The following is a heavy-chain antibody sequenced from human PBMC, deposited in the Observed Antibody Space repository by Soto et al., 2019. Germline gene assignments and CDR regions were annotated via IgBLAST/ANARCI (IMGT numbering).Heavy chain of an antibody. D-gene: IGHD1-26*01. CDR3: ARLFCSTDTCDSWFDP. Sequence: RQMPGKGLEWMGRIDPRDSQTNYSPSFQGHVTISVDKSISTAYLQWDSLKASDNAMYYCARLFCSTDTCDSWFDPWGQGTLVTVSS. CDR2: IDPRDSQT. V-gene: IGHV5-10-1*01. J-gene: IGHJ5*02.